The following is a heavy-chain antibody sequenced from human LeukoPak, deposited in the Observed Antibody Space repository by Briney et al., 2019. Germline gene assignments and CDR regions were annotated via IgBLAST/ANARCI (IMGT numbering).Heavy chain of an antibody. D-gene: IGHD3-10*01. CDR1: GGSISSSSYY. Sequence: SETLSLTCTVSGGSISSSSYYWGWIRQPPGKGLEWIGSIYYSGSTYYNPSLKSRVTISVDTSKNQFSLKLSSVTAADTAVYYCARDQRFGPYYFDYWGQGTLVTVSS. CDR3: ARDQRFGPYYFDY. V-gene: IGHV4-39*02. CDR2: IYYSGST. J-gene: IGHJ4*02.